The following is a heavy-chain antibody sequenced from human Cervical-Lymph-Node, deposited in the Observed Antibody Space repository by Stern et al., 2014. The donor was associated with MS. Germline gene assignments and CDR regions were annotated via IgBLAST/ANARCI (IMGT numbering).Heavy chain of an antibody. J-gene: IGHJ4*01. CDR2: ISSGSTYI. CDR3: ARGGTYDFWTGSTGFDF. D-gene: IGHD3-3*01. CDR1: GFTFSSSS. Sequence: EVQLVESGGGLVKPGGSPRLSCVASGFTFSSSSMNWVRQAPGKGLEWVSGISSGSTYIYYADSLKGRFTISRDNAKNSLFLQMNSLRAEDTAVYYCARGGTYDFWTGSTGFDFWGQGTLVTVSS. V-gene: IGHV3-21*01.